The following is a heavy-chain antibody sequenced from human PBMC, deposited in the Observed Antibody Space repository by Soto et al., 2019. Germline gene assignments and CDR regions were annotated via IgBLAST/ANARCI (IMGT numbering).Heavy chain of an antibody. D-gene: IGHD3-10*01. CDR3: ARDRTYYGSGSYYNNGLYGMDV. V-gene: IGHV4-59*01. CDR1: GGSISSYY. CDR2: IYYSGST. J-gene: IGHJ6*02. Sequence: SETLSLTCTVSGGSISSYYWSWIRQPPGKGLEWIGYIYYSGSTNYNPSLKSRVTISVDTSKNQFSLKLSSVTAADTAVYYCARDRTYYGSGSYYNNGLYGMDVWGQGTTVTVSS.